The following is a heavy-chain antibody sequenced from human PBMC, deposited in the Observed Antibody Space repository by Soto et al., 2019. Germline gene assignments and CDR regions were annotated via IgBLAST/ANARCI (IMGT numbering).Heavy chain of an antibody. D-gene: IGHD3-10*01. CDR3: AKKVNSGPGSQYFDS. V-gene: IGHV3-23*01. Sequence: LRLSCAASGFTFSSYSMSWVRQAPGKGLEWVSGFRTGADDGTTYYADSVKGRFTISRDISKNTLFLQMNSLRAEDTAIYYCAKKVNSGPGSQYFDSWGQGTLVTVS. CDR2: FRTGADDGTT. CDR1: GFTFSSYS. J-gene: IGHJ4*02.